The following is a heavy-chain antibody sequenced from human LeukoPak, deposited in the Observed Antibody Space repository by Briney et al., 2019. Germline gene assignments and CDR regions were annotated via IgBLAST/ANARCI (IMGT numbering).Heavy chain of an antibody. J-gene: IGHJ4*02. CDR3: ARTSLDGDSDY. CDR1: GGSISSGSYY. Sequence: SQTLSLTCTVSGGSISSGSYYWSWIRQPPGKGLEWIGYIYYSGSTNYNPSLKSRVTISVDTSKNQFSLKLSSVTAADTAVYYCARTSLDGDSDYWGQGTLVTVSS. V-gene: IGHV4-61*01. CDR2: IYYSGST. D-gene: IGHD3-10*01.